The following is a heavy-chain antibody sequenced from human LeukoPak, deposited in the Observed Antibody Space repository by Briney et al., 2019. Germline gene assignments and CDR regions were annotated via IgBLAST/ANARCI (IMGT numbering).Heavy chain of an antibody. J-gene: IGHJ4*02. V-gene: IGHV4-34*01. D-gene: IGHD3-22*01. CDR3: ARGPYRYDSSGSYRVRGPAWCHC. Sequence: PSETLSFTFAVYGVSFSGDFWTWIRQPPGKGLEWIGEINHSASTNYNPSLKSRVTISVDTSKNQFSLKLNSVTAADTAVYYCARGPYRYDSSGSYRVRGPAWCHCWGQGAMVTVSS. CDR1: GVSFSGDF. CDR2: INHSAST.